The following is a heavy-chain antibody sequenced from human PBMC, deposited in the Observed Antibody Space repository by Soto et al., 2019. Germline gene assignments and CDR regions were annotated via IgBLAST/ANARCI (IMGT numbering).Heavy chain of an antibody. CDR2: INAGNGNT. CDR1: GYTFTSYA. J-gene: IGHJ3*02. D-gene: IGHD3-9*01. CDR3: ARSAHYDILTGYYAAFDI. Sequence: ASVKISCKASGYTFTSYAMHWVRQAPGQRLEWMGWINAGNGNTKYSQKFQGRVTITRDTSASTAYMELSSLRSEDTAVYYCARSAHYDILTGYYAAFDIWGQGTMVTVSS. V-gene: IGHV1-3*01.